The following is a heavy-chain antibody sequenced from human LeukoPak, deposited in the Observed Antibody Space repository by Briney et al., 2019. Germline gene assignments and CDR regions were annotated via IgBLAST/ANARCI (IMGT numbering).Heavy chain of an antibody. CDR1: AFTFGSYW. CDR2: INSGGSST. D-gene: IGHD6-19*01. J-gene: IGHJ4*02. V-gene: IGHV3-74*01. CDR3: ARDSSGWKYYFDY. Sequence: GGSLRLSCAASAFTFGSYWMHWVRQVPGKGLVWVSRINSGGSSTNYADSVKGRFTISRDDAKNSLYLQMTSLRDEDTAVYYCARDSSGWKYYFDYWGQGTLVTVSS.